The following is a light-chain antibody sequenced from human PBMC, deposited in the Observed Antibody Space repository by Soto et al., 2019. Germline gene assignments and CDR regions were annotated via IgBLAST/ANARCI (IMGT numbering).Light chain of an antibody. V-gene: IGKV3-15*01. J-gene: IGKJ3*01. CDR3: QQYNNWPFT. CDR2: GAS. Sequence: EIVMTQSPATLSVSPGERATLSCRASQSISSNLAWYQHKPGQAPRLLSYGASTRATGIPATFSGSGSGTEFTLTISRLQSEDFADYYCQQYNNWPFTFGPGTKVDIK. CDR1: QSISSN.